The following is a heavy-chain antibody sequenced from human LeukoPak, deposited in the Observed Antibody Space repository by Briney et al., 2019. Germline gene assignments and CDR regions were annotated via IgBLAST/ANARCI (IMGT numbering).Heavy chain of an antibody. J-gene: IGHJ6*02. CDR3: ARRFSSLDYYYYYGMDV. V-gene: IGHV3-64*01. D-gene: IGHD1-1*01. CDR1: GFTFSSYA. CDR2: ISSNGGST. Sequence: GGSLRLSCAASGFTFSSYAMHWVRQAPGKGLEYVSAISSNGGSTYYANSVKGRFPISRDNSKNTLYLQMGSLRAEDMAVYYCARRFSSLDYYYYYGMDVWGQGTTVTVSS.